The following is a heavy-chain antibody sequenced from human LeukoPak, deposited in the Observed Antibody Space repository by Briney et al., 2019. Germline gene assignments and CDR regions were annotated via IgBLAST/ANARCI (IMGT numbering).Heavy chain of an antibody. D-gene: IGHD6-13*01. Sequence: PSETLSLTCTVSGGSISSSSYYWGWIRQPPGKGLEWIGSIYYSGSTYYNPSLKSRVTISVDTSKNQFSLKLSSVTAADTAVYYCARVVWQQLAGGDWFDPWGQGTLVTVSS. CDR1: GGSISSSSYY. J-gene: IGHJ5*02. CDR3: ARVVWQQLAGGDWFDP. V-gene: IGHV4-39*07. CDR2: IYYSGST.